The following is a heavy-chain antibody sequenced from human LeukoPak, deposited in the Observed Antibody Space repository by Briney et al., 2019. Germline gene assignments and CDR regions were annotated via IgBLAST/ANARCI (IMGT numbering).Heavy chain of an antibody. Sequence: GGSLRLSCAASGFSFSRSYMNSVRQAPGKGLEWVATIKQDGVDKYYVDSVKGRFTISRDTAKNSLFLQMNSLRAEDTAVYYCARDPSRYDLDYWGQGTLVTVSS. D-gene: IGHD5-12*01. CDR2: IKQDGVDK. CDR1: GFSFSRSY. J-gene: IGHJ4*02. CDR3: ARDPSRYDLDY. V-gene: IGHV3-7*01.